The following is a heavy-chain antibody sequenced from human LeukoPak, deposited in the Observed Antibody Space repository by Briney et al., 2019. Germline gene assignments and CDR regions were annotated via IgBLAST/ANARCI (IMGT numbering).Heavy chain of an antibody. CDR1: GFTFSSYW. Sequence: GGSLRLSCAASGFTFSSYWMSWVRQAPGKGLEWVANIKEDGDEKYYVDSVKGRFTISRDNAKNSLYLQMNSLRAEDTAVYYCAIDNYGDYPTDYWGQGTLVTVSS. CDR2: IKEDGDEK. V-gene: IGHV3-7*01. CDR3: AIDNYGDYPTDY. D-gene: IGHD4-17*01. J-gene: IGHJ4*02.